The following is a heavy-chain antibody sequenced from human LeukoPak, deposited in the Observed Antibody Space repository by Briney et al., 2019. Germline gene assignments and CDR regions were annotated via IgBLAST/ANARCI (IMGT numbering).Heavy chain of an antibody. CDR1: GGSISSYY. D-gene: IGHD1-26*01. V-gene: IGHV4-59*01. CDR2: IYYSGST. J-gene: IGHJ2*01. CDR3: ARSFLGDWYFDL. Sequence: PSETLSLTCTVSGGSISSYYWSSIRQPPGMGLEWIGCIYYSGSTNYNPSLKSRVTISVDTSKDQFSLRLTSVTAADTAVYYCARSFLGDWYFDLWGRGTLVTVSS.